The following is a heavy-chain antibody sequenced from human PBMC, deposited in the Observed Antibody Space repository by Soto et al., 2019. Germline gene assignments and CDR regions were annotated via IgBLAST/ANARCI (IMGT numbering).Heavy chain of an antibody. Sequence: TLSLTCSVSGGSISSGYCYWSGIRQPPGKGLDWIGNIYYSGNTYYNPSLNSRLTISIDTSNNQFSPKVCFVTGTATAVYYWARSSLYGKDVWGRGATVTVSS. CDR3: ARSSLYGKDV. D-gene: IGHD1-1*01. J-gene: IGHJ6*02. CDR1: GGSISSGYCY. V-gene: IGHV4-30-4*01. CDR2: IYYSGNT.